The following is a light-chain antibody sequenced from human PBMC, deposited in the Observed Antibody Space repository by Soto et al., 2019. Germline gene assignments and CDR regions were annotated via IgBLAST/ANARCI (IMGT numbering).Light chain of an antibody. CDR1: SSDVGGYNY. Sequence: QSALTQPRSVSGSPGQSVTISCTGTSSDVGGYNYVSWYQQHPGKAPKLMTYDVSKRPSGVPDRFSGSKSGNTASLTISGLQAEDEADYYCCSYAGRYVFGTGTKVTVL. J-gene: IGLJ1*01. CDR2: DVS. CDR3: CSYAGRYV. V-gene: IGLV2-11*01.